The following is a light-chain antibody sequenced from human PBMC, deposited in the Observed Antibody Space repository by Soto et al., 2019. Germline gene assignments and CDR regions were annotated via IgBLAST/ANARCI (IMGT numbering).Light chain of an antibody. CDR3: SSYTSISTLLYV. CDR1: SSDVGGYNY. J-gene: IGLJ1*01. Sequence: QSALTQPASVSGSPGQSITISCTGTSSDVGGYNYVSWYQQHPGKAPKLMIYDVSNRPSGVSNRFSGSKSGNTASLTSSGLQAEDEADYYCSSYTSISTLLYVFGTGTKLTVL. CDR2: DVS. V-gene: IGLV2-14*01.